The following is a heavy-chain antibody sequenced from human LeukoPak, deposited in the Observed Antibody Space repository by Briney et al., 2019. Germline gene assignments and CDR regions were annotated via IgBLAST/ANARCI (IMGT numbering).Heavy chain of an antibody. CDR3: ARVHSGSPSSMGY. CDR1: GYTFTGYY. Sequence: ASVKVSCKASGYTFTGYYMHWVRQAPGQGLEWMGWINPNSGGTNYAQKFQGRVTMTRDTSISTAYMELSRLRSDDTAVYYCARVHSGSPSSMGYWGQGTLVTVSS. D-gene: IGHD1-26*01. J-gene: IGHJ4*02. CDR2: INPNSGGT. V-gene: IGHV1-2*02.